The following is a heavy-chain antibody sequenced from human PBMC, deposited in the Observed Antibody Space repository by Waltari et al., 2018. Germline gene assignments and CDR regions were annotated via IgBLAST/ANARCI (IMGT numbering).Heavy chain of an antibody. Sequence: QVQLVQSGAEVKKPGSSVKVSCKASGGTFSSYAISWVRQAPGQGLEWMGGIIPIFCTANYAQKFQGRVTITADESTSTAYMELSSLRSEDTAVYYCAREAYDYIWEYYFDYWGQGTLVTVSS. V-gene: IGHV1-69*13. CDR3: AREAYDYIWEYYFDY. D-gene: IGHD3-16*01. CDR2: IIPIFCTA. CDR1: GGTFSSYA. J-gene: IGHJ4*02.